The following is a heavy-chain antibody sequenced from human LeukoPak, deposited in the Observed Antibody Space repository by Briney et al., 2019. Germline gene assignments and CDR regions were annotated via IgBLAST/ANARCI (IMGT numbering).Heavy chain of an antibody. CDR2: ISSDGSHK. D-gene: IGHD6-13*01. CDR3: AKGHTSNWYSALDY. Sequence: PGRSLRLSCAASGFTFSSYAMHWVRQAPGKGLEWVAVISSDGSHKYYADSVKGRFTISRDNSRDTLFLQMSSLRAEDTSLYFCAKGHTSNWYSALDYWGQGTLVTVSS. V-gene: IGHV3-30*04. J-gene: IGHJ4*02. CDR1: GFTFSSYA.